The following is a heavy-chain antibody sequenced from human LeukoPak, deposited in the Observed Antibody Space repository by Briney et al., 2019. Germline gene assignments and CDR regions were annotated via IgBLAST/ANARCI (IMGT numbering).Heavy chain of an antibody. CDR3: ARDPVLLWFGELSYFDY. Sequence: ASVKVSCKASGYTFTSYAMHWVRQAPGQRLEWMGWTNAGNGNTKYSQKFQGRVTITRDTSASTAYMELSSLRSEDTAVYYCARDPVLLWFGELSYFDYWGQGTLVTVSS. CDR2: TNAGNGNT. CDR1: GYTFTSYA. J-gene: IGHJ4*02. V-gene: IGHV1-3*01. D-gene: IGHD3-10*01.